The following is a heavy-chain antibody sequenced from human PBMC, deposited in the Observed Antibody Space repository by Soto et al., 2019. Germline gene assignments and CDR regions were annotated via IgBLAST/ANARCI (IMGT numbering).Heavy chain of an antibody. CDR2: ISGSGGST. D-gene: IGHD3-3*01. V-gene: IGHV3-23*01. Sequence: GGSLRLSCAASGFTFSSYAMSWVRQAPGKGLEWVSAISGSGGSTYYADSVKGRFTISRDNSKNTLYLQMNSLRAEDTAVYYCAKDFGAYYDFWSGLPYHWFDPWGQGTLVTVSS. CDR3: AKDFGAYYDFWSGLPYHWFDP. CDR1: GFTFSSYA. J-gene: IGHJ5*02.